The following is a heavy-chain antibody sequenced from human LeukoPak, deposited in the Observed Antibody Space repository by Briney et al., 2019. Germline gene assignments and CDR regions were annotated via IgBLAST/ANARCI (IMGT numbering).Heavy chain of an antibody. J-gene: IGHJ4*01. V-gene: IGHV1-2*02. CDR2: INPDSGGT. D-gene: IGHD6-13*01. CDR3: ATDLGSSWIY. CDR1: GYTFTGYY. Sequence: ASVKVSCKASGYTFTGYYLHWVRQAPGQGLEWMGWINPDSGGTNYAQKFQGRVTMTRDTSISAAYMELSRLSSDDTAVYYCATDLGSSWIYWGQGTLVTVSS.